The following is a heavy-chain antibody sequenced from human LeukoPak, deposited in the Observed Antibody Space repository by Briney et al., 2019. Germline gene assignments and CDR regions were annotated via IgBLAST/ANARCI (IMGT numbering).Heavy chain of an antibody. CDR3: ANDAYGSGSLNWFDP. V-gene: IGHV3-23*01. Sequence: GGSLRLSCAVSGFTVSTNYMSWVRQAPGKGLEWVSAISGSGGSTYYADSVKGRFTISRDNSKNTLYLQMNSLRAEDTAVYYCANDAYGSGSLNWFDPWGQGTLVTVSS. CDR2: ISGSGGST. D-gene: IGHD3-10*01. CDR1: GFTVSTNY. J-gene: IGHJ5*02.